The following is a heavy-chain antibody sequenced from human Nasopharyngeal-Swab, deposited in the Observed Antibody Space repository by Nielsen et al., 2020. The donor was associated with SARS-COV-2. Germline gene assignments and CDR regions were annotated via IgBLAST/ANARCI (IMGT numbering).Heavy chain of an antibody. J-gene: IGHJ4*02. V-gene: IGHV3-64*02. CDR1: GFTFSNYA. CDR3: ARLASL. Sequence: GGSLRLSCVAPGFTFSNYAMHWVRQPPGKGLEYLSVITSDGRNTYYVDSVKGRFTISRDNSKNTLYLQMGSLRPEDTAVHYCARLASLWGQGTLVTVSS. CDR2: ITSDGRNT. D-gene: IGHD5-12*01.